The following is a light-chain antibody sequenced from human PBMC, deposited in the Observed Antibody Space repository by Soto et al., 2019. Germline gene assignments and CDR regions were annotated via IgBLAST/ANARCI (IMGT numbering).Light chain of an antibody. Sequence: QPVLTQPPSASGTPGQSVTISCSGSSSNIGSNTVNWYQQLSGAAPKLLIYEVTNRPSGVSHRFSGSKSGTTASLTISGLQTEDEAHFYCSSYTTSSTVVFGGVTKLTVL. CDR1: SSNIGSNT. V-gene: IGLV1-44*01. J-gene: IGLJ2*01. CDR2: EVT. CDR3: SSYTTSSTVV.